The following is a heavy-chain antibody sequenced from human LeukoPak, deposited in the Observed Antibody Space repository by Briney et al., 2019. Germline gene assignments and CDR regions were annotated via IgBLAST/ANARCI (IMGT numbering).Heavy chain of an antibody. Sequence: ASVKVSCKASGYPFTTYDINWVRQAPGQGLEWVAWMNPNSGGTVYAQKFQGRVTMTRDTSTSTVYMELSSLRSEDTAVYYCARVASSGYPLDYWGQGTLVTVSS. V-gene: IGHV1-8*01. CDR3: ARVASSGYPLDY. J-gene: IGHJ4*02. CDR1: GYPFTTYD. CDR2: MNPNSGGT. D-gene: IGHD3-22*01.